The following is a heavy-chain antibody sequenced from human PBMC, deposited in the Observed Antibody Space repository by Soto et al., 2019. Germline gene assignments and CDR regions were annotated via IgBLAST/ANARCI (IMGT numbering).Heavy chain of an antibody. Sequence: SETLSLTCTVSGGSISSYYWSWIRQPPGKGLEWIGYIYYSGSTNYNPSLKSRVTISVDTSKNQFSLKLSSVTAADTAVYYCARQPRKQLLGLDYWGQGTLVTVTT. CDR1: GGSISSYY. CDR3: ARQPRKQLLGLDY. J-gene: IGHJ4*02. D-gene: IGHD6-13*01. CDR2: IYYSGST. V-gene: IGHV4-59*08.